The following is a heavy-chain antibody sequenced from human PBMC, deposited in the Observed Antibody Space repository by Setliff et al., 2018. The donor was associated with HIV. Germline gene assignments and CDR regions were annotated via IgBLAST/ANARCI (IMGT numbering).Heavy chain of an antibody. CDR1: GYTFNTYG. Sequence: GASVKVSCKTSGYTFNTYGISWVRQAPGQGLEWMGWISPYNGDTRFAQSLQGRVTLTTDTSTNTAYMEMRTLRSDDTAVYYCVRGVTRDISGYYRDEYFQHWGQGTQVTVSS. CDR3: VRGVTRDISGYYRDEYFQH. J-gene: IGHJ1*01. D-gene: IGHD3-22*01. V-gene: IGHV1-18*01. CDR2: ISPYNGDT.